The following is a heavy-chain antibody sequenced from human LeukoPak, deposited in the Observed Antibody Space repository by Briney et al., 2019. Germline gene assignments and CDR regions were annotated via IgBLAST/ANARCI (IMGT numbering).Heavy chain of an antibody. CDR1: GYSFTSYW. V-gene: IGHV5-51*01. D-gene: IGHD2-2*01. CDR2: IYPGDSDT. Sequence: GEPLKISCKGSGYSFTSYWIGWVRQMPGKGLEWMGIIYPGDSDTRYSPSFQGQVTISAAKSISTAYLQWSSLKASDTAMYYCARVLVPAAIGYFDYWGQGTLVTVSS. CDR3: ARVLVPAAIGYFDY. J-gene: IGHJ4*02.